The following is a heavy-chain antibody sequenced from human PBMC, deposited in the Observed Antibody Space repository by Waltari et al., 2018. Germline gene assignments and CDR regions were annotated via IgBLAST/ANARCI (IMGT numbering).Heavy chain of an antibody. D-gene: IGHD2-15*01. CDR2: VRGDAKI. CDR1: GCSMRTTDG. Sequence: QLQLRESGPGRVEPSGTRSRTCVGAGCSMRTTDGWGWGRKSPGKGLECVGQVRGDAKINSPPSFARRVIISLDTSIHQFSLKVISATAADTAIYYCARDRGRGLYLDAWGPGMLVTVSP. V-gene: IGHV4-4*02. CDR3: ARDRGRGLYLDA. J-gene: IGHJ4*02.